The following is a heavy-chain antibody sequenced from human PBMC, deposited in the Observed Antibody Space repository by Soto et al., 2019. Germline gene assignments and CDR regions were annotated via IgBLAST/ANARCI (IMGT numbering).Heavy chain of an antibody. V-gene: IGHV1-24*01. CDR1: GYTHTELS. D-gene: IGHD6-19*01. J-gene: IGHJ4*01. CDR3: ATDPRYSSGEI. CDR2: FDPEDGET. Sequence: ASVKVSCKVSGYTHTELSMHCVRQAPGKGIEWMGGFDPEDGETIYAQKLQGRVTMTEDTSTDTAYMELSSLRSEDTAVYCCATDPRYSSGEIWGHGTLVTVSS.